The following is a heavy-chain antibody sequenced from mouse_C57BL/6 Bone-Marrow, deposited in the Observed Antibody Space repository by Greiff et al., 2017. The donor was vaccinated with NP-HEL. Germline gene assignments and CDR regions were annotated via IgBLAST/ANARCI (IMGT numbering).Heavy chain of an antibody. J-gene: IGHJ1*03. Sequence: EVKLVESGGGLVQPGGSLSLSCAASGFTFTDYDMSWVRQPPGKALEWLGFIRNKANGYTTAYSASVKVRFSSSSDKSQSNLYLQMNALRAEDSATYYCARFPSYYCGSSYCYWYFDVWGTGTTVTVSS. CDR3: ARFPSYYCGSSYCYWYFDV. V-gene: IGHV7-3*01. D-gene: IGHD1-1*01. CDR2: IRNKANGYTT. CDR1: GFTFTDYD.